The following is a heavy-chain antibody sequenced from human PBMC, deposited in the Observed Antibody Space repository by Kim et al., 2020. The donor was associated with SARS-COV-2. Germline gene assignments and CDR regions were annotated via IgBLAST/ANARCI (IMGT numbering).Heavy chain of an antibody. CDR1: GDSVSSNSAA. CDR2: TYYRSKWYN. V-gene: IGHV6-1*01. J-gene: IGHJ4*02. D-gene: IGHD3-10*01. CDR3: ARESGRFDYGSGSYHQIGQIDY. Sequence: SQTLSLTCAISGDSVSSNSAAWNWIRQSPSRGLEWLGRTYYRSKWYNDYAVSVKSRITINPDTSKNQFSLQLNSVTPEDTAVYYCARESGRFDYGSGSYHQIGQIDYWGQGTLVTVSS.